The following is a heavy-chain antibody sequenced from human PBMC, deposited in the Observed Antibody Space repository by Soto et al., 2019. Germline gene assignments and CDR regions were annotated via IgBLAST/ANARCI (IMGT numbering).Heavy chain of an antibody. CDR3: ARNSIPTTLYSFYWSPIDY. CDR2: ISASSSTI. D-gene: IGHD6-13*01. V-gene: IGHV3-48*01. J-gene: IGHJ4*02. CDR1: DFTFSTYN. Sequence: GGSLRLSCAASDFTFSTYNMNWVRQAPGQGLEWVSYISASSSTIYYADCVKGRFIISRDNAKNLLYVQMNSLRVGDTALYHIARNSIPTTLYSFYWSPIDYWGQGTRVTVAS.